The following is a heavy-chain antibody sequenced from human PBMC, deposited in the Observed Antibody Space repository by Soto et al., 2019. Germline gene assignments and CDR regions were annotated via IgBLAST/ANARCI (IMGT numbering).Heavy chain of an antibody. CDR3: AYSSSSPVTDAFDI. Sequence: QVQLVQSGAEVKKPGASVKVSCKASGYTFTSYDINWVRQATGQGIEWMGWMNPNSGNTGNAQMFQGRVNMTSNNHISTADMELSSLRSEDTAGYYCAYSSSSPVTDAFDIWGQGTIVTASS. D-gene: IGHD6-6*01. CDR1: GYTFTSYD. CDR2: MNPNSGNT. J-gene: IGHJ3*02. V-gene: IGHV1-8*01.